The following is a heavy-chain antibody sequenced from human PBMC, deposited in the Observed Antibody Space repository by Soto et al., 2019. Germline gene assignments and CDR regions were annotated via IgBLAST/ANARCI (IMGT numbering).Heavy chain of an antibody. V-gene: IGHV1-69*02. Sequence: QVQLVQSGAEVKRPGSSVKVSCKASGDTFNFYSINWVRQAPGLGLEWMGRVNPIVSMSNYAQKFQGRVTMTADTSTSRAYMELSGLRSEDTAIYYCASSYGSGYRAFDYWGQGALVTVSS. CDR2: VNPIVSMS. J-gene: IGHJ4*02. CDR1: GDTFNFYS. D-gene: IGHD3-10*01. CDR3: ASSYGSGYRAFDY.